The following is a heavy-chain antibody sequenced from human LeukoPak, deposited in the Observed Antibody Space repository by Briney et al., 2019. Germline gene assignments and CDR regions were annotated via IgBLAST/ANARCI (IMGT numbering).Heavy chain of an antibody. V-gene: IGHV1-2*02. Sequence: ASVKVSCKASGYTFTGYHMHWVRQAPGQGLEWMGWINPNSGGTNYAQKFQGRVTMTRDTSISTAYMEVSRLRSDDTAVYYCARGYGSGSYLYDYWGQGTLVTVSS. J-gene: IGHJ4*02. CDR2: INPNSGGT. CDR3: ARGYGSGSYLYDY. D-gene: IGHD3-10*01. CDR1: GYTFTGYH.